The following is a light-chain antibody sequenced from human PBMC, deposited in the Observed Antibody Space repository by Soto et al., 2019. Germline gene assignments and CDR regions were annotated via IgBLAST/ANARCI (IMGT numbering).Light chain of an antibody. Sequence: EIVMTQSPATLAVSPGERATLSCRTSQSVSTNLAWYQQIPGQAPRLLIYGASTRAIGIPARVSGSGSGTEFTLTISSLQSEDFAVYYCQQYNAWPPGTFGKGNRVDIK. CDR2: GAS. CDR1: QSVSTN. CDR3: QQYNAWPPGT. V-gene: IGKV3-15*01. J-gene: IGKJ1*01.